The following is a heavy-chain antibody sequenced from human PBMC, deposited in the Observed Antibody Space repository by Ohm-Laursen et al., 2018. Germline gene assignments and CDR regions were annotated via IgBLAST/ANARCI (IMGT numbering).Heavy chain of an antibody. J-gene: IGHJ3*02. Sequence: SLRLSCSASGFTVSSNYMSWVRQAPGKGLEWVSAIGTAGDTYYPGSVKGRFTISRENAKNSLYLQMNSLRAGDTAVYYCARVEVLRFLEWLSIDAFDIWGQGTMVTVSS. CDR2: IGTAGDT. CDR1: GFTVSSNY. D-gene: IGHD3-3*01. CDR3: ARVEVLRFLEWLSIDAFDI. V-gene: IGHV3-13*01.